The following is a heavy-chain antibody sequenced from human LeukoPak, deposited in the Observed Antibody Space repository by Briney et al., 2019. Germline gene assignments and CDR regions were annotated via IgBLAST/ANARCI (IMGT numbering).Heavy chain of an antibody. J-gene: IGHJ5*02. Sequence: GGSLRLSCAASGFTFRTYDMNWVRQAPGKGLEWVSAISGSGGSTYYADSVKGRFTISRDNSKNTLYLQMNSLRAEDTAVYYCANHMTTVTTRGNWFDPWGQGTLVTVSS. CDR2: ISGSGGST. V-gene: IGHV3-23*01. CDR1: GFTFRTYD. D-gene: IGHD4-17*01. CDR3: ANHMTTVTTRGNWFDP.